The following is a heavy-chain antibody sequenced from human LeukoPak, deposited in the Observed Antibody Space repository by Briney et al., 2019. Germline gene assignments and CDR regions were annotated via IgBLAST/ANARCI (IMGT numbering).Heavy chain of an antibody. J-gene: IGHJ3*02. CDR1: GFTFDDYA. Sequence: VGSLRLSCAASGFTFDDYAMHWVRQAPGKGLEWVSLISGDGGSTYYADSVKGRFTISRDNSKNSLYLQMNSLRTEDTALYYCAKSRVSRITMVRGVRPFALDIWGQGTMVTVSS. V-gene: IGHV3-43*02. CDR3: AKSRVSRITMVRGVRPFALDI. CDR2: ISGDGGST. D-gene: IGHD3-10*01.